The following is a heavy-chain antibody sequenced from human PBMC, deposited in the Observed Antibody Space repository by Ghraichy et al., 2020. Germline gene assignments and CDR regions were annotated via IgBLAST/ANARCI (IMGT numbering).Heavy chain of an antibody. V-gene: IGHV4-34*01. Sequence: ESLNISCAVYGGSFSGYYWSWIRQPPGKGLEWIGEINHSGSTNYNPSLKSRVTISVDTSKNQFSLKLTSVTAADTAVFYCARNSPNYYDFWSGYLYRDYYGMDVWGQGTTVTVSS. CDR2: INHSGST. CDR3: ARNSPNYYDFWSGYLYRDYYGMDV. CDR1: GGSFSGYY. J-gene: IGHJ6*02. D-gene: IGHD3-3*01.